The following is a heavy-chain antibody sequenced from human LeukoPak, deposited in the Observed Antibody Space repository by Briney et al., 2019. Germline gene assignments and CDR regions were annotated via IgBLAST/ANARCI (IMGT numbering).Heavy chain of an antibody. Sequence: SETLSLTCSVSGGAISSYYWTWIRQPAGKGLEWIGRIFTSGSTNYNPSLKSRVTMSVDTSKNRFSLNLNSVTAADTAVYYCARDPDYYDAFDIWGQGTMVTVSS. CDR2: IFTSGST. J-gene: IGHJ3*02. V-gene: IGHV4-4*07. CDR3: ARDPDYYDAFDI. D-gene: IGHD4/OR15-4a*01. CDR1: GGAISSYY.